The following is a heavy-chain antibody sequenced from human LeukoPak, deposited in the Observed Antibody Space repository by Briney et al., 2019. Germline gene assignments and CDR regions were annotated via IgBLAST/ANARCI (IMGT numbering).Heavy chain of an antibody. CDR1: GGSISSGDYY. D-gene: IGHD6-13*01. J-gene: IGHJ4*02. V-gene: IGHV4-61*08. CDR3: ASAAGDSSSWYYFDY. CDR2: IYYSGST. Sequence: PSETLSLTCTVSGGSISSGDYYWSWIRQPPGKGLEWIGYIYYSGSTNYNPSLKSRVAISVDTSKNQFSLKLSSVTAADTAVYYCASAAGDSSSWYYFDYWGQGTLVTVSS.